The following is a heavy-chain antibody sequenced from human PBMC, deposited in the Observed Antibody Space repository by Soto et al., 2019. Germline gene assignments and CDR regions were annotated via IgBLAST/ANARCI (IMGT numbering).Heavy chain of an antibody. D-gene: IGHD3-22*01. CDR3: ARGWGYDSTDYYCAY. Sequence: QVQLVPSGAEVRKPGSSVRVSCKASGGTFNRHTISWVRQAPGQGREWIGGIIPLFCTANHAQKFQGRVTIIADESTSTVYIELSSLISDNKAIFYCARGWGYDSTDYYCAYWGHGTMVIVSS. J-gene: IGHJ4*01. CDR1: GGTFNRHT. V-gene: IGHV1-69*01. CDR2: IIPLFCTA.